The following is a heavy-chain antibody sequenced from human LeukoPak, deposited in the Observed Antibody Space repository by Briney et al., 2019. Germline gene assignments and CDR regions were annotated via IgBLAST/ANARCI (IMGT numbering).Heavy chain of an antibody. Sequence: SETLSLTCAVYGGSFSGYYWSWIRQPPGKGLEWIGEINHSGSTNYNPSLKSRVTISVDTSKNQFSLNLSSVAAADTAVYYCARGYSLDYWGQGTLVTVSS. CDR2: INHSGST. CDR3: ARGYSLDY. J-gene: IGHJ4*02. D-gene: IGHD5-18*01. V-gene: IGHV4-34*01. CDR1: GGSFSGYY.